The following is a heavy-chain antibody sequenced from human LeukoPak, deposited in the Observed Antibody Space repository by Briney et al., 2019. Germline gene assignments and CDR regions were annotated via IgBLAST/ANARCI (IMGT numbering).Heavy chain of an antibody. CDR3: ARPGYSSSWDNWYFDL. Sequence: EASVKVSFKASGYSFTDKYMHWVRQAPGQGLEWMGWINPNSGGTNYAQKFQGRVTMTRDTSISTAYMELSRLRSDDTAVYYCARPGYSSSWDNWYFDLWGRGTLVTVSS. J-gene: IGHJ2*01. D-gene: IGHD6-13*01. V-gene: IGHV1-2*02. CDR2: INPNSGGT. CDR1: GYSFTDKY.